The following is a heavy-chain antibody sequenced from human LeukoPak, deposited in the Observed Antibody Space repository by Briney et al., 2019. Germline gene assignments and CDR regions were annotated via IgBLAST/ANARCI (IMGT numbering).Heavy chain of an antibody. CDR1: GFTVSSNY. D-gene: IGHD6-19*01. Sequence: PGGSLRLSCAASGFTVSSNYMSWVRQAPGKGLEWVSVIYSGGSTYYADSVKGRFTISRDNSKNSLYLQMNSLRAEDTAVYYCAGEGSAWLPNYWGQGTLVAVSS. CDR3: AGEGSAWLPNY. J-gene: IGHJ4*02. V-gene: IGHV3-53*01. CDR2: IYSGGST.